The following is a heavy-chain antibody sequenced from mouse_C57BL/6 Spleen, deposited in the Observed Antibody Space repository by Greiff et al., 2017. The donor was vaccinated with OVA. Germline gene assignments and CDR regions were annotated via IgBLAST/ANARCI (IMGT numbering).Heavy chain of an antibody. D-gene: IGHD3-2*02. CDR2: ISSGGSYT. CDR1: GFTFSSYG. V-gene: IGHV5-6*01. CDR3: ARRGDSSGRGFAY. Sequence: EVQVVESGGDLVKPGGSLKLSCAASGFTFSSYGMSWVRQTPDKRLEWVATISSGGSYTYYPDSVKGRFTISRDNAKNTLYLQMSSLKSEDTAMYYCARRGDSSGRGFAYWGQGTLVTVSA. J-gene: IGHJ3*01.